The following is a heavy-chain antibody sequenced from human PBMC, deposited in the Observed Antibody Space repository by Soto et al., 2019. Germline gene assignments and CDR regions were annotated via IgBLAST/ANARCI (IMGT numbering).Heavy chain of an antibody. D-gene: IGHD6-6*01. CDR1: SDSMNSGGYY. V-gene: IGHV4-31*03. CDR2: FYSNGDT. J-gene: IGHJ6*02. Sequence: NLSLTCSVSSDSMNSGGYYWSWIRQHPGKGLGWIGYFYSNGDTYYNPSLKSRVTISVDTSKNQFSLNLTSVTAADTAVYYCARRGGSSSGYYYYAMDVWGQGTTVTVSS. CDR3: ARRGGSSSGYYYYAMDV.